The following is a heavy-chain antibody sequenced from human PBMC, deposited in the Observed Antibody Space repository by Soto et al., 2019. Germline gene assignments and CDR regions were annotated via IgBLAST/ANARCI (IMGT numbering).Heavy chain of an antibody. Sequence: QVHLVESGGGVVQPGRSLRLSCAVSGFTFSAFGMHWVRQAPGKGLVWVAIISYDGILKYYADSVKGRFTISRDTSKGALYLQMTSLTPEDTAVYYCAKDFKVSGGHYGSLNYYYGMDVWGQGTTVTVSS. V-gene: IGHV3-30*18. J-gene: IGHJ6*02. CDR3: AKDFKVSGGHYGSLNYYYGMDV. CDR2: ISYDGILK. D-gene: IGHD3-10*01. CDR1: GFTFSAFG.